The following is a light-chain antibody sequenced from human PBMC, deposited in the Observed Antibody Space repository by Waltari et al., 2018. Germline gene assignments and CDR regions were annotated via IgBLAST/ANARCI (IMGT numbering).Light chain of an antibody. CDR3: SSYAGSNNLV. Sequence: QSALTQPPSASGSPGQSVTIPCTGTSSDVGDYVPWSHQHPGKAPKLMISEVTKRPSGVPDRFSGSKSGNTASLTVSGLQAEDEADYYCSSYAGSNNLVFGGGTKLTVL. CDR2: EVT. CDR1: SSDVGDY. V-gene: IGLV2-8*01. J-gene: IGLJ2*01.